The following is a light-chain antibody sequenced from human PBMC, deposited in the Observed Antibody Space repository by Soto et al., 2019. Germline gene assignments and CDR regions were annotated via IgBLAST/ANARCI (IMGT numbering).Light chain of an antibody. CDR3: CSYAGSRHV. CDR2: EGS. J-gene: IGLJ1*01. CDR1: SSDVGSYNL. Sequence: QSALTQPASVSGSPGQSITISCTGTSSDVGSYNLVSWYQQHPGKGPKLMIYEGSKRPSGVPNRFSGSKSGNKASLKIFGLQAEDEADYYCCSYAGSRHVFGTGTKVTVL. V-gene: IGLV2-23*01.